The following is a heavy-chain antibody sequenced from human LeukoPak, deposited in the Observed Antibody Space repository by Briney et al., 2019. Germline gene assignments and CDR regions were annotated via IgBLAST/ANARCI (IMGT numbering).Heavy chain of an antibody. V-gene: IGHV4-30-2*01. CDR2: IYHSGGT. CDR3: ARESVTGTDDY. CDR1: GGSLSSGGYY. Sequence: SETLSLTCTVSGGSLSSGGYYWSWIRQPPGKGLEWIGYIYHSGGTYYNPSLKSRVTISVDRSKNQFSLKLSSVTAADTAVYYCARESVTGTDDYWGQGTLVTVSS. J-gene: IGHJ4*02. D-gene: IGHD1-20*01.